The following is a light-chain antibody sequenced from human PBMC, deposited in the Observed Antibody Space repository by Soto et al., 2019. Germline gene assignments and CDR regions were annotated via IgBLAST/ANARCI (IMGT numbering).Light chain of an antibody. V-gene: IGLV1-51*01. CDR2: ADN. CDR1: SSNIGNNY. J-gene: IGLJ7*01. CDR3: GTWDSSLTVAV. Sequence: QSVLTQPPSVSAAPGQKVTISCSGYSSNIGNNYVSWYQQLPGTAPKLLIYADNKRPSGIPDRFSGSKSGTSATLDLTGLQPGDEADYYCGTWDSSLTVAVFGGGTQLTVL.